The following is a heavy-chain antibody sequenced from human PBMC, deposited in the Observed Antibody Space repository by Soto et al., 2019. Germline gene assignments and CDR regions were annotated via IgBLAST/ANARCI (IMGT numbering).Heavy chain of an antibody. V-gene: IGHV1-46*01. CDR1: GYTFTSYY. Sequence: XSVKVSCNASGYTFTSYYMHWVRQAPGQGLEWMGIINPSGGSTSYAQKFQGRVTMTRDTSTSTVYMELSSLRSEDTAVYYCARAYGSGSYGYGMDVWGQGTTVTVSS. CDR2: INPSGGST. J-gene: IGHJ6*02. CDR3: ARAYGSGSYGYGMDV. D-gene: IGHD3-10*01.